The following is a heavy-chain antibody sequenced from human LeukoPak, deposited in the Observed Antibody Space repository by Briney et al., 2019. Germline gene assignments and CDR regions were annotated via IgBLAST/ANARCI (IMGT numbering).Heavy chain of an antibody. D-gene: IGHD3-10*01. CDR2: ISYDGSNK. J-gene: IGHJ3*02. Sequence: PGRSLRLSCAASGFTFRTYGMHWVRQAPGKGLEWVAVISYDGSNKYYADSVKGRFTISRDNSKNTLYLQMNSLRAEDTAVYYCAKASGVPWADYAFDIWGQGTMVTVSS. CDR3: AKASGVPWADYAFDI. V-gene: IGHV3-30*18. CDR1: GFTFRTYG.